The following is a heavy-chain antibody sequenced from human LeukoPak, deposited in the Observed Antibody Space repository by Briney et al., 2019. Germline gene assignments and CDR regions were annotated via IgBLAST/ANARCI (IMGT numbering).Heavy chain of an antibody. J-gene: IGHJ4*02. CDR1: GFTFNNYG. CDR2: ILGSAAST. CDR3: ARDLGIAAADPFDY. D-gene: IGHD6-13*01. Sequence: EGSLRLSCAASGFTFNNYGMNWVRQAPGKGLEWVSSILGSAASTDYADSVKGRFTISRDNSMNTLFLQLNSLRAEDTALYYCARDLGIAAADPFDYWGQGTLVTVSS. V-gene: IGHV3-23*01.